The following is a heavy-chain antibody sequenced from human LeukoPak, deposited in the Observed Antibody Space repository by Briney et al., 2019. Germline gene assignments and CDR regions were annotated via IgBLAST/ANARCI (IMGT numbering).Heavy chain of an antibody. CDR3: ARQCSSTSCYSY. V-gene: IGHV4-39*01. Sequence: SETLSLTCTVSGGSISSSTYYWGWIRQPPGKGLEWIGNIYYGGSTFYNPSLKSRVTISLDTSKNQFSLKLSSVTAADTAVYFCARQCSSTSCYSYWGQGTLVTVSS. J-gene: IGHJ4*02. D-gene: IGHD2-2*01. CDR2: IYYGGST. CDR1: GGSISSSTYY.